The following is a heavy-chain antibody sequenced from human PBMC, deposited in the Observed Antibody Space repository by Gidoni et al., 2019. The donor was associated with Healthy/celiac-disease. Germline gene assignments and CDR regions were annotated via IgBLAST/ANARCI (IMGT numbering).Heavy chain of an antibody. V-gene: IGHV3-21*01. CDR3: ARDGNYYGAFDI. CDR1: GFTFSSYS. CDR2: ISSSSSYI. D-gene: IGHD1-26*01. J-gene: IGHJ3*02. Sequence: EVQLVESGGGLVKPGGSLRLSCAASGFTFSSYSMNWVRQAPGKGLEWVSSISSSSSYIYYADSVKGRFTISRDNAKNSLYLQMNSLRAEDTAVYYCARDGNYYGAFDIWGQGTMVTVSS.